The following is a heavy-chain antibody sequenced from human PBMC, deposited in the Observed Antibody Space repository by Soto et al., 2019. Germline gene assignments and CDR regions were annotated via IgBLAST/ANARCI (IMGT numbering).Heavy chain of an antibody. Sequence: QVQLVQSGAEVKKPGSSVKVSCKASGGTFSSYAISWVRQAPGQGLEWMGGINPNSGGTNYAQKFQGWVTMTRDTSISTADMELSRLRSDDTAVYYCARLHSGQGDWFDPWGQGTLVTVSS. J-gene: IGHJ5*02. D-gene: IGHD1-26*01. CDR2: INPNSGGT. CDR1: GGTFSSYA. V-gene: IGHV1-2*04. CDR3: ARLHSGQGDWFDP.